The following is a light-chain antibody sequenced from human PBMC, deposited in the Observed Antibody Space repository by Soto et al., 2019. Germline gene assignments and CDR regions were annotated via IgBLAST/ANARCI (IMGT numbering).Light chain of an antibody. V-gene: IGKV3-20*01. Sequence: EIVLTQSPGTLSLSPGERATLSCRASQSISSSYLAWYQQKPGQAPRLLVYGASSRATGNPDRFSGSGSATDFTLTISRLEPEDFAVYYCQQYGSSRFTCGPGTQVDIK. CDR1: QSISSSY. CDR3: QQYGSSRFT. J-gene: IGKJ3*01. CDR2: GAS.